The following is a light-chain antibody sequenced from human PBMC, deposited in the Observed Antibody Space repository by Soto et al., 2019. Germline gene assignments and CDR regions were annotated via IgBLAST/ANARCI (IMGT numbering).Light chain of an antibody. J-gene: IGLJ2*01. Sequence: QLVLTQSPSASASLGASVKLTCTLSSGHNNFAIAWHQQQPQKGPRYLMKLRSDGSHSKGDGVPDRFSGSSSGSERYLIISSLQSEDEADYYCQTWGTGIHVVFGGGTKVTVL. V-gene: IGLV4-69*02. CDR2: LRSDGSH. CDR3: QTWGTGIHVV. CDR1: SGHNNFA.